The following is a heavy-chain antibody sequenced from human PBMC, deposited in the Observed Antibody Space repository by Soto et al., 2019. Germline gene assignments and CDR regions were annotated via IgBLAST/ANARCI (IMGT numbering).Heavy chain of an antibody. J-gene: IGHJ6*02. V-gene: IGHV4-34*01. Sequence: PSETLSLTCAVYGGSFSGYYWSWIRQPPWKGLEWSGEINHSGSTNYNPSLKSRVTISVDTSKNQFSLKLSSVTAADTAVYYCARVERDYGSGSYYNVGYYYYYGMDVWGQGTTVTVS. CDR2: INHSGST. D-gene: IGHD3-10*01. CDR1: GGSFSGYY. CDR3: ARVERDYGSGSYYNVGYYYYYGMDV.